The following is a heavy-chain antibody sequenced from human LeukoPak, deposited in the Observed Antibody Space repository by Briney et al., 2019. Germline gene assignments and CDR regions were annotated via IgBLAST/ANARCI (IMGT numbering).Heavy chain of an antibody. D-gene: IGHD6-19*01. J-gene: IGHJ4*02. CDR2: INPDSGGT. CDR3: ARGGSGWSETGY. CDR1: GYSFTGYY. V-gene: IGHV1-2*02. Sequence: ASVKVSCKASGYSFTGYYIHWVRQAPGQGLEWMGWINPDSGGTNYAQKFRGRVTMTRDTSISTAYMEVRRLRSDDTAVYYCARGGSGWSETGYWGQGTLVTVSS.